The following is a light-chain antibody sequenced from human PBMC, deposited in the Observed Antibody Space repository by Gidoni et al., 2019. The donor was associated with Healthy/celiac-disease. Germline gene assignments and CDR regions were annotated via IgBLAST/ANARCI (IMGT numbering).Light chain of an antibody. Sequence: HSVLTHPPSVSGAPGQRATISCTGSSPHIGAGYDVHWYQQLPGTAPKLLIDGNSNRPSGVPDRFSGSKSGTSATLAITGLQAEDEADYYCQSYDSSLSGSRVFGTGTKVTVL. CDR1: SPHIGAGYD. CDR3: QSYDSSLSGSRV. J-gene: IGLJ1*01. CDR2: GNS. V-gene: IGLV1-40*01.